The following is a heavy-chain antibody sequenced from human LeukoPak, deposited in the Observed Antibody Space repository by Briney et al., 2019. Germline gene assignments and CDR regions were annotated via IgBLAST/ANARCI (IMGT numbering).Heavy chain of an antibody. CDR3: TTHVVPPPGYMDV. J-gene: IGHJ6*03. V-gene: IGHV3-21*03. CDR2: ISSSSSYI. CDR1: GFTFSSYS. Sequence: KAGGSLRLSCAASGFTFSSYSMNWVRQAPGKGLEWVSSISSSSSYIYYADSVKGRFTISRDDSKNTLYLQMNSLKTEDTAVYYCTTHVVPPPGYMDVWGKGTTVTVSS. D-gene: IGHD2-15*01.